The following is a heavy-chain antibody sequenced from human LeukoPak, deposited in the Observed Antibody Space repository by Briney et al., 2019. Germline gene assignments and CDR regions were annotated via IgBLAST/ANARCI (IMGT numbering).Heavy chain of an antibody. CDR1: GYTFTSYG. Sequence: ASVKVSCKASGYTFTSYGISWVRQAPGQGLEWMGWISAYNGNTNYAQKLQGRVTMTTDTSTSTAYMELRSLRSDDTAVYYCARNSAGYSYGYEDYWGQGTLVTVSS. J-gene: IGHJ4*02. D-gene: IGHD5-18*01. CDR2: ISAYNGNT. V-gene: IGHV1-18*01. CDR3: ARNSAGYSYGYEDY.